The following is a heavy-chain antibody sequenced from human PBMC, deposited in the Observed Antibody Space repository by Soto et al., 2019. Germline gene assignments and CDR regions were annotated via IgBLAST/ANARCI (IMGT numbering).Heavy chain of an antibody. Sequence: LSLTCAVYGGSFSGYYWSWIRQPPGKGLEWIGEINHSGSTNYNPSLKSRVTISVDTSKNQFSLKLSSVTAADTAAHYCASRDYYGSGSYPFDYWGQGTLVTVSS. D-gene: IGHD3-10*01. CDR1: GGSFSGYY. V-gene: IGHV4-34*01. CDR3: ASRDYYGSGSYPFDY. CDR2: INHSGST. J-gene: IGHJ4*02.